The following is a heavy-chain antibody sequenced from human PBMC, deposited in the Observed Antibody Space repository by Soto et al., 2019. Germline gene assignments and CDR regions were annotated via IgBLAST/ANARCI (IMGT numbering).Heavy chain of an antibody. CDR1: GGSVNSDNYY. J-gene: IGHJ4*02. CDR2: IYYTGRT. V-gene: IGHV4-61*01. CDR3: AREYSNSPEAFDS. D-gene: IGHD1-26*01. Sequence: SETLSLTCTASGGSVNSDNYYWSWIRQPPGKGLEWIGYIYYTGRTNYNPSLMSRVTISLDASRNQFSLKLSSVTAADTAVFYCAREYSNSPEAFDSWGQGTLVTVSS.